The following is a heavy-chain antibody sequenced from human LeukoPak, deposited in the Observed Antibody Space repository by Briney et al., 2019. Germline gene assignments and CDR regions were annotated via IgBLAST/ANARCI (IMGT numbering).Heavy chain of an antibody. CDR2: INPNSGAT. CDR3: ATGGASLTIFGVVTSGDAFDV. V-gene: IGHV1-2*02. CDR1: AYTLSGYY. Sequence: ASVKVSCKASAYTLSGYYIHWVRQAPGQGLEWMGWINPNSGATNYAQKFQGRVIMTRDTSISTAYMELNRLRSDDTAVYYCATGGASLTIFGVVTSGDAFDVWGLGTMVTVSS. J-gene: IGHJ3*01. D-gene: IGHD3-3*01.